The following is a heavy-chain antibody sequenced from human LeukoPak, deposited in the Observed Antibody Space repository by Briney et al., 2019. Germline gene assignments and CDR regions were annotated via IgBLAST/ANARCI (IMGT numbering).Heavy chain of an antibody. D-gene: IGHD3-9*01. Sequence: SETLSLTCAVYGGSFSGYYWSWIRQPPGKGLEWIGEINHSGSTNYNPSLKSRVTISVDTSKNQFSLKLSSVTAADTAVYYCARGGRYYDILTGYYTDVAFDIWGQGTMVTVSS. CDR1: GGSFSGYY. V-gene: IGHV4-34*01. J-gene: IGHJ3*02. CDR2: INHSGST. CDR3: ARGGRYYDILTGYYTDVAFDI.